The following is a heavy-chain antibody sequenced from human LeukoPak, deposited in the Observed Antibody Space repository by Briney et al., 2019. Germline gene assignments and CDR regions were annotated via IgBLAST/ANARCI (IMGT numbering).Heavy chain of an antibody. CDR1: GGSIGSSSYY. V-gene: IGHV4-39*07. Sequence: SETLSLTCTVSGGSIGSSSYYWGWIRQPPGQGLEWIETINYSGDTYYNPSLKSRVTISVDSSRNQFSLNLSSVTAADTAVYYCVRLLPVTGNFDYWGQGALVTVSS. CDR2: INYSGDT. J-gene: IGHJ4*02. CDR3: VRLLPVTGNFDY. D-gene: IGHD1-20*01.